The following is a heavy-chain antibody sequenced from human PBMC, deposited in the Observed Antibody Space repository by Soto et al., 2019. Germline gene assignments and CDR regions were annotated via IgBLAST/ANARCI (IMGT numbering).Heavy chain of an antibody. CDR3: ARLPVGDSRYYFDF. D-gene: IGHD2-15*01. CDR2: IKPDGSDK. Sequence: GGGLRPSCAGPGVTFCNYWVGWGRQNPGKGLAWVANIKPDGSDKYHVDSVKGRFTISRDNAKNSLDLQMNSLRADDTAVYYCARLPVGDSRYYFDFWGQGTLVTVSS. J-gene: IGHJ4*02. CDR1: GVTFCNYW. V-gene: IGHV3-7*01.